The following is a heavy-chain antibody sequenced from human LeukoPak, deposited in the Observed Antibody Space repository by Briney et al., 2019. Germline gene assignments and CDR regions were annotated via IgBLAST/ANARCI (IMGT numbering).Heavy chain of an antibody. CDR3: ARVRRTYRSAWFDP. V-gene: IGHV1-2*02. CDR1: GYTFTGYY. Sequence: ASVKVSCKASGYTFTGYYMHWVRQPPGQGLEWMGLINPNSGGKNYAKKCQGRVTMTRDTSISTAYMELSRLRSDDTAVYYCARVRRTYRSAWFDPWGQGTLVTVSS. CDR2: INPNSGGK. J-gene: IGHJ5*02.